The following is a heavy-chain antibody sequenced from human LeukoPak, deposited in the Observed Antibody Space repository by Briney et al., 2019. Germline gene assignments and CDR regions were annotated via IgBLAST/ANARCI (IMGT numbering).Heavy chain of an antibody. CDR3: AVSNGGYGP. CDR1: AFNFTAYW. CDR2: INSDGTTT. J-gene: IGHJ5*02. D-gene: IGHD5-12*01. Sequence: PGGSLRLSCGSTAFNFTAYWMHWVRQDPRQGLLWVARINSDGTTTNYADSVKGRFTISRDNAKNTLLLQMNSLRAEDTAVYFCAVSNGGYGPWGQGVLVTVSS. V-gene: IGHV3-74*01.